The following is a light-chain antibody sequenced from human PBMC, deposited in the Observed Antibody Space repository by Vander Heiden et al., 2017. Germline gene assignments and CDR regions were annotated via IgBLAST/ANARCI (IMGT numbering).Light chain of an antibody. V-gene: IGKV2-30*02. J-gene: IGKJ2*03. Sequence: VMTQSPLSMPVTLGQPASISCKSSQDFVHSNGDTYVNWFQLRPGQSPRRLIYKVSKRDSGVPDRFSGSGSDTDFTLMISSVEAEDVGFYYCMQGTHWPYSFGQGTKVEIK. CDR2: KVS. CDR3: MQGTHWPYS. CDR1: QDFVHSNGDTY.